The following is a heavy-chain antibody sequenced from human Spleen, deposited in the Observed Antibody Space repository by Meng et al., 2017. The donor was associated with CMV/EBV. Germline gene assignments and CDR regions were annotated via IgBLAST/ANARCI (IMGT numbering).Heavy chain of an antibody. CDR3: ASGGVAGFFDY. CDR1: GKTFTRYC. D-gene: IGHD3-16*01. CDR2: IDPSGGST. V-gene: IGHV1-46*01. Sequence: SCKASGKTFTRYCIQWVRKVPRQGLEWMGMIDPSGGSTSYAQKFQGRVTMTRGTSTSTVYMELSSLRSEDTAVYYCASGGVAGFFDYWGQGTLVTVSS. J-gene: IGHJ4*02.